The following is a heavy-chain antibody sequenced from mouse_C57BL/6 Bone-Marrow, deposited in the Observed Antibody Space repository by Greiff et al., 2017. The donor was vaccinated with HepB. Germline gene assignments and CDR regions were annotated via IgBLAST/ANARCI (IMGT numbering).Heavy chain of an antibody. V-gene: IGHV5-15*01. CDR2: ISNLAYSI. CDR1: GFTFSDYG. D-gene: IGHD2-5*01. CDR3: AREPYSNGWYFDV. Sequence: EVKLMESGGGLVQPGGSLKLSCAASGFTFSDYGMAWVRQAPRKGPEWVAFISNLAYSIYYADTVTGRFTISGENAKNTLYLEMSSLRSEDTAMYYCAREPYSNGWYFDVWGTGTTVTVSS. J-gene: IGHJ1*03.